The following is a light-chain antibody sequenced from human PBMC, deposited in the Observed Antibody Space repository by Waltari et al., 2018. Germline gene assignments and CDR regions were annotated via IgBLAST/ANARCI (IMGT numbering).Light chain of an antibody. Sequence: EVVMTQSPATLSASPGQRATLPCRASQSVSSNLAWYHQRPGQAPRLVIYGATTWATGIPARFTGRGSGTEFTLTISSLQSDDSGIYFCQQYFDWPLYTFGQGTKLEIK. CDR2: GAT. J-gene: IGKJ2*01. CDR3: QQYFDWPLYT. V-gene: IGKV3D-15*01. CDR1: QSVSSN.